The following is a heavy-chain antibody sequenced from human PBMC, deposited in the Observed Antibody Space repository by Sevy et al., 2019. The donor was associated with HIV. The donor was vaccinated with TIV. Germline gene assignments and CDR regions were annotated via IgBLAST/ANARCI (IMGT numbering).Heavy chain of an antibody. CDR3: ARHSTHDYDILTGYRYYYYMDV. Sequence: GESLKISCKGSGYSFTSYWIGWVRQMPGKGLEGMGIIYPGDSDTRYSPSFQGQVTISVDKSISTAYLQWSSLKASDTAMYYCARHSTHDYDILTGYRYYYYMDVWGKGTTVTVSS. CDR2: IYPGDSDT. V-gene: IGHV5-51*01. D-gene: IGHD3-9*01. J-gene: IGHJ6*03. CDR1: GYSFTSYW.